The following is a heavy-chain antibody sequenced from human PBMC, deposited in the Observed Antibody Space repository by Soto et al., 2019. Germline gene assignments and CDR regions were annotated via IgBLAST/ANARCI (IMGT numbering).Heavy chain of an antibody. CDR2: IDKVGTDS. Sequence: VQLVESGGGVVQPGGSLSLSCAASEVTFSGRSVHWVRQAPGKGLVWVAGIDKVGTDSTYADSVKGRFTSSRDNAKNTVYLQMNILRVADTAVYYCARGWFGPDVWGKGTTVTVSS. CDR1: EVTFSGRS. J-gene: IGHJ6*03. D-gene: IGHD3-10*01. CDR3: ARGWFGPDV. V-gene: IGHV3-74*01.